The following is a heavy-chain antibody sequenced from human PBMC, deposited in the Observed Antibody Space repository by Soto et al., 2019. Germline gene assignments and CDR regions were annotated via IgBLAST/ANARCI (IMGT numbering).Heavy chain of an antibody. CDR3: ARDLVVVVAATPDYYGMDV. V-gene: IGHV1-18*01. CDR2: ISAYNGTT. CDR1: GYTFTSYG. Sequence: ASVKVSCKASGYTFTSYGISWVRQAPGQGLEWMGWISAYNGTTNYAQKLQGRVTMTTDKSTSTAYMELSSLRSEDTAVYYCARDLVVVVAATPDYYGMDVWGQGTTVTVSS. D-gene: IGHD2-15*01. J-gene: IGHJ6*02.